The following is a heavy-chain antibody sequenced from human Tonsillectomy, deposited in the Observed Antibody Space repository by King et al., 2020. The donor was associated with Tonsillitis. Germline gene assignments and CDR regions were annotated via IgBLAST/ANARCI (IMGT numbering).Heavy chain of an antibody. J-gene: IGHJ5*02. CDR3: AILEGLACTGATNWFDP. Sequence: QLVQSGAEVKKPGASVKVSCKASGYPVISYAIHWVRQAPGQGLEWMGWINAGRGYTKYSQKFQGRVTINRDTSASTVYMELSSLRSKDTAVFYCAILEGLACTGATNWFDPWGQGTLVTVSS. CDR2: INAGRGYT. D-gene: IGHD1-1*01. CDR1: GYPVISYA. V-gene: IGHV1-3*01.